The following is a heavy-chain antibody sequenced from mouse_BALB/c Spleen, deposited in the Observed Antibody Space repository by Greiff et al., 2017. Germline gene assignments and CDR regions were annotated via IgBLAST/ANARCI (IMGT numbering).Heavy chain of an antibody. V-gene: IGHV3-2*02. CDR3: ARDPGAMDY. CDR2: ISYSGST. J-gene: IGHJ4*01. CDR1: GYSITSDYA. Sequence: DVQLQESGPGLVKPSQSLSLTCTVTGYSITSDYAWNWIRQFPGNKLEWMGYISYSGSTSYNPSLKSRISITRDTSKNQFFLQLNSVTTEDTATYYCARDPGAMDYWGQGTSVTVSS.